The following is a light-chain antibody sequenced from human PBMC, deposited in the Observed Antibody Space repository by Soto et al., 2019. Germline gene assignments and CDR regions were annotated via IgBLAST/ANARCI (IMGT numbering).Light chain of an antibody. CDR2: EGT. Sequence: QSALTQPASVSGSPGQSITISCTGTSRDVGGYDLVSWYLQHPDKAPRLIIYEGTKRPSGVSNRFSGSKSGNTASLTISGLQAEDEAHYYCCSYAGNSTFIFGGGTKVTVL. V-gene: IGLV2-23*03. CDR3: CSYAGNSTFI. CDR1: SRDVGGYDL. J-gene: IGLJ2*01.